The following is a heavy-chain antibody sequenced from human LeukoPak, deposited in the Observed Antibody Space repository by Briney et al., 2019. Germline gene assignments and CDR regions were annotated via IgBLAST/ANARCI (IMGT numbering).Heavy chain of an antibody. CDR1: GYTFTGYY. Sequence: ASVKVSCKASGYTFTGYYMHWVRQAPGQGLEWMGWINPNSGGTNYAQKFQGRVTMTRDTSISTAYMELSSLRSEDTAVYYCATGQIVGATGEDYWGQGTLVTVSS. J-gene: IGHJ4*02. V-gene: IGHV1-2*02. CDR2: INPNSGGT. CDR3: ATGQIVGATGEDY. D-gene: IGHD1-26*01.